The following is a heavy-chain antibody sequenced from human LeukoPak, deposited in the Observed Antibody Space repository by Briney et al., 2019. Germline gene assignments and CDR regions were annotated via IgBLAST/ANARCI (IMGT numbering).Heavy chain of an antibody. V-gene: IGHV1-18*01. Sequence: ASVKVSCKASGYTFTSYGISWVRQAPGQGLEWMGWISAYNGNTNYAQKLQGRVTMTTDTSTSTAYMALRSLRSDDTAVYYCARELITIFGVVIPYYYGMDVWGQGTTVTVSS. CDR1: GYTFTSYG. J-gene: IGHJ6*02. CDR2: ISAYNGNT. CDR3: ARELITIFGVVIPYYYGMDV. D-gene: IGHD3-3*01.